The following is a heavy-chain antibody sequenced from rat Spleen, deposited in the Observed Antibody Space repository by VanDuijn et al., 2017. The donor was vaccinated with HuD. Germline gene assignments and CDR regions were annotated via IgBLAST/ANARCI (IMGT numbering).Heavy chain of an antibody. Sequence: QVQLKESGPDLVQPSQTLSLTCTVSGFSLTSYHVHWVRQPPGKSLEWMGRIQSGGSTDHNSALKSRLSISRDTSKSQFFLKSNRLQTEDTAMYFCARGALFDYWGQGVMVTVSS. CDR1: GFSLTSYH. J-gene: IGHJ2*01. CDR2: IQSGGST. CDR3: ARGALFDY. V-gene: IGHV2-27*01.